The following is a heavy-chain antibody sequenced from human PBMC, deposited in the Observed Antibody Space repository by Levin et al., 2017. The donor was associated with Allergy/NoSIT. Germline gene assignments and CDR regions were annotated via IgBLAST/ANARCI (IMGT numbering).Heavy chain of an antibody. CDR3: ARSGAGYYDSSGYSHYDY. Sequence: GESLKISCAASGFTFSSYAMHWVRQAPGKGLEWVAVISYDGSNKYYADSVKGRFTISRDNSKNTLYLQMNSLRAEDTAVYYCARSGAGYYDSSGYSHYDYWGQGTLVTVSS. CDR1: GFTFSSYA. D-gene: IGHD3-22*01. J-gene: IGHJ4*02. V-gene: IGHV3-30-3*01. CDR2: ISYDGSNK.